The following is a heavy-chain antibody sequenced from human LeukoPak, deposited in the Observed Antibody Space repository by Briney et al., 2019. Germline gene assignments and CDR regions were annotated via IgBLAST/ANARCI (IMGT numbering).Heavy chain of an antibody. V-gene: IGHV3-74*01. CDR2: INIDGSTT. CDR1: GFTFTSYW. J-gene: IGHJ4*02. Sequence: GGSLRLSCAASGFTFTSYWMHWVRQVPGKGLVWVSQINIDGSTTNYADSVKGRFTISRDNAKNTLYLQMNSLRAEDTAVYYCARGQGGYSYGYSSCDWGQGTLATVSS. D-gene: IGHD5-18*01. CDR3: ARGQGGYSYGYSSCD.